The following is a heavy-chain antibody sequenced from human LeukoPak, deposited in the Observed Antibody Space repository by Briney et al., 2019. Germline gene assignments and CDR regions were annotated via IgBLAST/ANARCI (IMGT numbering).Heavy chain of an antibody. CDR2: IIPIFGTA. J-gene: IGHJ6*03. Sequence: GASVKVSCKASGGTFSSYAISWVRQAPGQGLEWMGGIIPIFGTANYAQTFQGRATITADKSTRTAYMELSSLRSEDTAVYYCARGGQNWNYFYYYYYMDVWGKGTTVTVSS. D-gene: IGHD1-7*01. CDR3: ARGGQNWNYFYYYYYMDV. V-gene: IGHV1-69*06. CDR1: GGTFSSYA.